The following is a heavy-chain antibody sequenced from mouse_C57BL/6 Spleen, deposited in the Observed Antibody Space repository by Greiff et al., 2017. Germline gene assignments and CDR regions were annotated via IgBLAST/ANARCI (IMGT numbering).Heavy chain of an antibody. J-gene: IGHJ4*01. CDR3: ARGGPYDSHYGAGAMDY. V-gene: IGHV1-26*01. Sequence: EVQLQQSGPELVKPGASVKISCKASGYTFTDYYMNWVKQSHGKSLEWIGDINPNNGGTSYNQKFKGKATLTVDKSSSTAYMELRSLTSEDSAVYYCARGGPYDSHYGAGAMDYWGQGTSVTVSS. CDR2: INPNNGGT. CDR1: GYTFTDYY. D-gene: IGHD2-12*01.